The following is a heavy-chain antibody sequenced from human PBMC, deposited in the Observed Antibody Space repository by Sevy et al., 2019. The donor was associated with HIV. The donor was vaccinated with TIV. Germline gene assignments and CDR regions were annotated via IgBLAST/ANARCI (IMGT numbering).Heavy chain of an antibody. CDR2: ASGRGGST. CDR3: VKDVGDDNTYLDY. J-gene: IGHJ4*02. CDR1: GFTLTSYA. D-gene: IGHD3-16*01. V-gene: IGHV3-23*01. Sequence: GESLRLSCAVSGFTLTSYAMNWVRQAPGKGLEWVSGASGRGGSTYYADSVKGRFTISRDNSRNTLYLQINSVRAEDTAVYYCVKDVGDDNTYLDYWGQGTLVTVSS.